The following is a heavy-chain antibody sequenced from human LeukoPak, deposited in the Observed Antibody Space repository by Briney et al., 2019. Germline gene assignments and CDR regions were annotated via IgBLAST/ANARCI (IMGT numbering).Heavy chain of an antibody. CDR2: INPSGGST. J-gene: IGHJ6*03. CDR1: GYTFTSYY. CDR3: ARDRVGYCSSTSCYTAWGYYYYYMDV. Sequence: ASVKVSCKASGYTFTSYYMHWVRQAPGQGLEWMGIINPSGGSTSYAQKSQGRVTMTRDMSTSTVYLELSSLRSEDTAVYYCARDRVGYCSSTSCYTAWGYYYYYMDVWGKGTTVTVSS. D-gene: IGHD2-2*02. V-gene: IGHV1-46*01.